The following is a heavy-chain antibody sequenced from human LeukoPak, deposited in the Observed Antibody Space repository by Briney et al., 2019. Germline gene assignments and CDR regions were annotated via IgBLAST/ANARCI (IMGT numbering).Heavy chain of an antibody. D-gene: IGHD3-3*01. J-gene: IGHJ4*02. V-gene: IGHV4-59*01. CDR1: GGSISTYY. CDR3: AREGMAIGFARFPIFNY. Sequence: SETLSLTCTVSGGSISTYYWSWIRQPPGKGLEWLGNVYYSGSTNYNPSLKSRVTISVDTSNNQFSLMLSSVTAADTAVYYCAREGMAIGFARFPIFNYWGQGTLVTVS. CDR2: VYYSGST.